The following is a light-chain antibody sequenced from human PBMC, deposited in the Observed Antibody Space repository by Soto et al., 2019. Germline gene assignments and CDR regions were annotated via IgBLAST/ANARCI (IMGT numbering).Light chain of an antibody. CDR3: QSLGTGIQV. J-gene: IGLJ3*02. Sequence: QPVLTQSPSASASLGASVKLTCTLSSGYSTYAIEWHQQQSEKGPRFLMKINYDGTHSKGDGFFDRFSGSSSGAERHLTISSLQSDDEADYYWQSLGTGIQVFGGGTKLTVL. CDR2: INYDGTH. V-gene: IGLV4-69*01. CDR1: SGYSTYA.